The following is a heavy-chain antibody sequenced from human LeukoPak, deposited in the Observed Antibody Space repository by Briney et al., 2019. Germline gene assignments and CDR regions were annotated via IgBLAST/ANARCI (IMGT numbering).Heavy chain of an antibody. J-gene: IGHJ6*03. CDR1: GYTLTSYG. CDR3: ARGEYNWNYGADNYYYYMDV. D-gene: IGHD1-7*01. Sequence: ASVKVACKASGYTLTSYGISWVRQAPGQGLGQGLEWIGWISAYNANTIYAQKLQDRVTMTTDTSTSTAYMELRSLTSDDTAVYYCARGEYNWNYGADNYYYYMDVWGKGTTVTVSS. CDR2: ISAYNANT. V-gene: IGHV1-18*01.